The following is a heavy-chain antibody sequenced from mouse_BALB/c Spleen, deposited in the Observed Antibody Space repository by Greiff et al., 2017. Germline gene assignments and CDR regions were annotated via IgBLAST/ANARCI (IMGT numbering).Heavy chain of an antibody. V-gene: IGHV5-17*02. J-gene: IGHJ4*01. CDR2: ISSGSSTI. Sequence: VQLKESGGGLVQPGGSRKLSCAASGFTFSSFGMHWVRQAPEKGLEWVAYISSGSSTIYYADTVKGRFTISRDNPKNTLFLQMTSLRSEDTAMYYCARWAIRYAMDYWGQGTSVTVSS. CDR3: ARWAIRYAMDY. CDR1: GFTFSSFG. D-gene: IGHD2-4*01.